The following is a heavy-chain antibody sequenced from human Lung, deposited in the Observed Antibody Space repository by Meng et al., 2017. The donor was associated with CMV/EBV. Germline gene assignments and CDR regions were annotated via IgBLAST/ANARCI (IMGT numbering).Heavy chain of an antibody. CDR3: ASSRTSAGNWLDP. CDR1: GYTFTSYD. J-gene: IGHJ5*02. CDR2: MNPNSGNT. Sequence: ASVKVSCKASGYTFTSYDINWVRQATGQGLEWMGWMNPNSGNTGYAQKFQGRVTMTRNTSISTAYMELRGLRSDETDVYYCASSRTSAGNWLDPWGRGTLVTVSS. D-gene: IGHD1-7*01. V-gene: IGHV1-8*01.